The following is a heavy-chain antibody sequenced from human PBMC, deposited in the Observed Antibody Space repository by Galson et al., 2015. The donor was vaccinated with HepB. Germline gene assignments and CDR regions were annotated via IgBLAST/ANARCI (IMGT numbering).Heavy chain of an antibody. D-gene: IGHD6-13*01. CDR2: VSYDGGTK. Sequence: SLRLSCAASGFMFSGHWMNWVRQAPGKGLEWVAVVSYDGGTKYYADSVKGRLTISKDKSRNTVYLQMDTLRPEDTAVYFCAREGDTYRSGRYGSWGQGTLVTVSS. CDR1: GFMFSGHW. CDR3: AREGDTYRSGRYGS. J-gene: IGHJ4*02. V-gene: IGHV3-30*03.